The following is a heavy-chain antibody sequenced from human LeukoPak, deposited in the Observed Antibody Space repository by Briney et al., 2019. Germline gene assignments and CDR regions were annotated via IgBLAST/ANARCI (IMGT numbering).Heavy chain of an antibody. D-gene: IGHD3-10*01. V-gene: IGHV3-23*01. CDR3: AKGVPNYYGSGSLYNWFDP. Sequence: GGSLRLSCAASGFTFSNAWMSWVRQAPGKGLEWVSAISGSGGSTYYADSVKGRFTISRDNSKNTLYLQMNSLRAEDTAVYYCAKGVPNYYGSGSLYNWFDPWGQGTLVTVSS. J-gene: IGHJ5*02. CDR1: GFTFSNAW. CDR2: ISGSGGST.